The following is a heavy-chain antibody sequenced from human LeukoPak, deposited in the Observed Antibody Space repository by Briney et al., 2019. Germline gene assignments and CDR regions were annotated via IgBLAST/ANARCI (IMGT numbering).Heavy chain of an antibody. CDR1: GGSINSRSYY. CDR3: ARRTMAAGTNWFDP. V-gene: IGHV4-39*01. D-gene: IGHD6-19*01. CDR2: IYYSGTT. J-gene: IGHJ5*02. Sequence: PSETLSLTCTVSGGSINSRSYYWGWIRQPPGKGLEWIGIIYYSGTTYYNPSLKSRVTISVDRSKNQFSLRLSSVTAADTAVYYCARRTMAAGTNWFDPWGQGTLVTVSS.